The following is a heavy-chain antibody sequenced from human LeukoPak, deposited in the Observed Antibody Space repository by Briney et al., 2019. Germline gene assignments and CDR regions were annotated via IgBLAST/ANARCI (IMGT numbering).Heavy chain of an antibody. CDR2: ISSNGGST. J-gene: IGHJ6*03. D-gene: IGHD3-3*01. CDR1: GFTFSSYA. V-gene: IGHV3-64*01. CDR3: ARARDDFWSYYYYMDV. Sequence: GGSLRLSCAASGFTFSSYAMHWVRQAPGKGLEYVSAISSNGGSTYYANSVKGRLAISRDNSKNMLYLQMGSLRAEDMAVYYCARARDDFWSYYYYMDVWGKGTTVTVS.